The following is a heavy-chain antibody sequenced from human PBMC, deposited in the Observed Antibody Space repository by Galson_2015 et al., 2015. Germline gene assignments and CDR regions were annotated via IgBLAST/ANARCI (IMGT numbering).Heavy chain of an antibody. CDR1: GFTFSSYA. J-gene: IGHJ4*02. CDR2: VSYDGKSK. CDR3: ARGGRFCSGGSCFGFDY. Sequence: SLRLSCAVSGFTFSSYAMHWVRQAPGKGLEWVAVVSYDGKSKFYADSVKGRFTISRDNSNNILYLQMNSLRGEDTAMYYCARGGRFCSGGSCFGFDYWGRGTLVSVS. V-gene: IGHV3-30*04. D-gene: IGHD2-15*01.